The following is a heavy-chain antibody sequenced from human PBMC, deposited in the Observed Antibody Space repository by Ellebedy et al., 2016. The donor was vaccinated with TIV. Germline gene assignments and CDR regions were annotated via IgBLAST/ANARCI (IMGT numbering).Heavy chain of an antibody. CDR3: ASEPPYFYGASGIYLQDF. Sequence: MPSETLSLTCTVSGDSISSSTYSWGWIRQPPGKGLEWIGTISYSGRTYHNPSLKSRLTISVDTSNNQFSLKLTSVTAADTAVYYCASEPPYFYGASGIYLQDFWGQGTLVTVSS. D-gene: IGHD3-10*01. J-gene: IGHJ4*02. CDR1: GDSISSSTYS. CDR2: ISYSGRT. V-gene: IGHV4-39*01.